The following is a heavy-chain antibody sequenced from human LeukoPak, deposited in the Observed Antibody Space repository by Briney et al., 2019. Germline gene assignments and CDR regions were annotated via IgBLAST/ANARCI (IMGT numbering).Heavy chain of an antibody. D-gene: IGHD2-2*01. V-gene: IGHV4-30-2*05. CDR3: ARGGVPKRWFDP. CDR2: IYHSGST. J-gene: IGHJ5*02. Sequence: TSKTLSLTCTVSGGSISSGGYYWSWIRQPPGKGLEWIGYIYHSGSTYYNPSLKSRVTISVDTSKNQFSLKLSSVTAADTAVYYCARGGVPKRWFDPWGQGTLVTVSS. CDR1: GGSISSGGYY.